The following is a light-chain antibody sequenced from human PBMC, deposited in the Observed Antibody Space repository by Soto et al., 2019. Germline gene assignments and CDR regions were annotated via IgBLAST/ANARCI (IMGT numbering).Light chain of an antibody. CDR2: GAS. Sequence: EIVLTQSPGTLSLSPGERATLSCRASQSVSSSYLAWYQQKPGQAPRLLIYGASSRATGIPDRFSGSGSGTDFTLTISRLEAEDCAVYYCQQYGSSPPNTFGPGTKVDIK. CDR1: QSVSSSY. CDR3: QQYGSSPPNT. J-gene: IGKJ3*01. V-gene: IGKV3-20*01.